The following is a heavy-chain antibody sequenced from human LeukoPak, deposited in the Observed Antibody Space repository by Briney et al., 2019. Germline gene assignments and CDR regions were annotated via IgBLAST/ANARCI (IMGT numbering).Heavy chain of an antibody. D-gene: IGHD3-3*01. J-gene: IGHJ4*02. CDR1: GFTFSNAW. Sequence: PGGSLRLPCAASGFTFSNAWMSWVRQAPGKGLEWVGRIKSKTDGGTTDYAAPVKGRFTISRDDSKNTLYLQMNSLKTEDTAVYYCTTDEYDFWSGYRPFDYWGQGTLVTVSS. V-gene: IGHV3-15*01. CDR2: IKSKTDGGTT. CDR3: TTDEYDFWSGYRPFDY.